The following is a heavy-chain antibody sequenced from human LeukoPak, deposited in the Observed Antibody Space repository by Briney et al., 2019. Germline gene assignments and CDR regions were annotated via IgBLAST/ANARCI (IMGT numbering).Heavy chain of an antibody. Sequence: GGSLRLSCAASGFTFSSYAMSWVRQAPGKGLEWVSGISGTSGTTYYADSVKGRFTISRDNSKNTLYLQMNSLRAEDTAVYYCAKQGGTYYYYYMDVWGKGTTVTISS. D-gene: IGHD1-1*01. CDR2: ISGTSGTT. V-gene: IGHV3-23*01. CDR3: AKQGGTYYYYYMDV. J-gene: IGHJ6*03. CDR1: GFTFSSYA.